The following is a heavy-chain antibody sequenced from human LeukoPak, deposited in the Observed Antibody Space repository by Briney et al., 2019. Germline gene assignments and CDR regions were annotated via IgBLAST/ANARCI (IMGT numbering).Heavy chain of an antibody. CDR1: GGTFSSYA. V-gene: IGHV1-69*04. D-gene: IGHD2-15*01. Sequence: GASVKVSCKASGGTFSSYAISWVRQAPGQGPEWMGRIIPILGIANYAQKFQGRVTITADKSTSTAYMELSSLRSEDTAVYYCARQALGYCSGGSCYTPYYYYGMDVWGQGTTVTVSS. CDR3: ARQALGYCSGGSCYTPYYYYGMDV. J-gene: IGHJ6*02. CDR2: IIPILGIA.